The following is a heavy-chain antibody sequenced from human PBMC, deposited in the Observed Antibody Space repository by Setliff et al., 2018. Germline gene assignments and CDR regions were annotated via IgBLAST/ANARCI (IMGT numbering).Heavy chain of an antibody. CDR2: ISSSSTYI. D-gene: IGHD2-2*01. Sequence: GSLRLSCAASGFTFSSYSMNWVRQAPGKGLEWVSSISSSSTYIYYADSVKGRFTISRDNAKNSLFLLMNSLRAEDTAVYYCARGGFAVVPSALSPPGDYWGQGTLVTVSS. V-gene: IGHV3-21*01. CDR3: ARGGFAVVPSALSPPGDY. CDR1: GFTFSSYS. J-gene: IGHJ4*02.